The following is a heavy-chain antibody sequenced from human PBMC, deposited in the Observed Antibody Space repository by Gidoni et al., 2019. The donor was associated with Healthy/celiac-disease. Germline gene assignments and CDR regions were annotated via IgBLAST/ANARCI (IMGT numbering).Heavy chain of an antibody. D-gene: IGHD3-10*01. CDR3: ARGGWFGELKGAFDI. CDR1: GFTFSSYW. Sequence: EVQLVESGGGLVQPGGSLRLSCAASGFTFSSYWMHWVRQAPGKGLVWVSRINSDGSSTSYADSVKCRFTISRDNAKNTLYLQMNSLRAEDTAVYYCARGGWFGELKGAFDIWGQGTMVTVSS. V-gene: IGHV3-74*01. J-gene: IGHJ3*02. CDR2: INSDGSST.